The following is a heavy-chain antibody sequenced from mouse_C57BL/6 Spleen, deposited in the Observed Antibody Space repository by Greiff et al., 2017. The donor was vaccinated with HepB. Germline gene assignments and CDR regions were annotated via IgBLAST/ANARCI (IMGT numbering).Heavy chain of an antibody. V-gene: IGHV1-64*01. J-gene: IGHJ3*01. Sequence: QVQLQQSGAELVKPGASVKLSCKASGYTFTSYWMHWVKQRPGQGLEWIGMIHPNSGSTNYNEKFKSKATLTVDKSSSTAYMQLSSLTSEDSAVYYCARNDYDDWFAYWGQGTLVTVSA. CDR3: ARNDYDDWFAY. CDR2: IHPNSGST. D-gene: IGHD2-4*01. CDR1: GYTFTSYW.